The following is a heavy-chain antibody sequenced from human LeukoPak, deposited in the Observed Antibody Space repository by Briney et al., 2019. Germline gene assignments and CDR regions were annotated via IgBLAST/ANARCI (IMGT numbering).Heavy chain of an antibody. CDR3: ARVYGSGSYHFDY. J-gene: IGHJ4*02. CDR2: VNSDGSST. V-gene: IGHV3-74*01. Sequence: GGSLRLSCAASGFTFSNYWMHWVRQAPGKGLVWVSRVNSDGSSTSSADSVKGRFTISRDNAKNSLYLQMNSLRAEDTAVYYCARVYGSGSYHFDYWGQGTLVTVSS. D-gene: IGHD3-10*01. CDR1: GFTFSNYW.